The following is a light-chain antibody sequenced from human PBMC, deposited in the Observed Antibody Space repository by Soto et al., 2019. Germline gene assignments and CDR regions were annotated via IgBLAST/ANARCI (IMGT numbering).Light chain of an antibody. CDR1: QSISNW. CDR2: DVS. J-gene: IGKJ1*01. Sequence: DIQMTPSPSTLSASVGDRVTITCRASQSISNWLAWFQQRPGKAPKLLIYDVSSLESGVPSRFSGSGSGTEFTLTISSLQPDDFATYYCQQYNSYSWTFGQGTKVDIK. CDR3: QQYNSYSWT. V-gene: IGKV1-5*01.